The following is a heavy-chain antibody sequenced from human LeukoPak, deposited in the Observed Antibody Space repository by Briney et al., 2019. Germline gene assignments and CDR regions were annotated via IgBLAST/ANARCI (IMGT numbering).Heavy chain of an antibody. Sequence: ASVKVSCKVSGYTLTELSMHWVRQAPGKGLEWMGWMNPNSGNTGCAQKFQGRVTMTRNTSISTAYMELSSLRSEDTAVYYCARGSTLAVTQYWGQGTLVTVSS. D-gene: IGHD4-17*01. CDR3: ARGSTLAVTQY. V-gene: IGHV1-8*01. CDR1: GYTLTELS. J-gene: IGHJ4*02. CDR2: MNPNSGNT.